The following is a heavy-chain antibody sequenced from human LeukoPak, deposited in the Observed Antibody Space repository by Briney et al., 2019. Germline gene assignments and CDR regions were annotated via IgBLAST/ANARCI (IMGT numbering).Heavy chain of an antibody. CDR3: AREFRTTTWSFDAFDL. D-gene: IGHD1/OR15-1a*01. CDR1: GYTFTGYY. Sequence: ASVKVSCKASGYTFTGYYMHWVRQAPGQGLEWMGWINPNTGVTNYAQKFQDRVTLTRDTSNNTSYMELSRLSSDDTAVYYCAREFRTTTWSFDAFDLWGQGTMVTVSS. V-gene: IGHV1-2*02. J-gene: IGHJ3*01. CDR2: INPNTGVT.